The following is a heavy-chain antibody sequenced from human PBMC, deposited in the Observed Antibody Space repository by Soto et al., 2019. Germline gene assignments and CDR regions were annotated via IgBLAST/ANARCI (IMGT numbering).Heavy chain of an antibody. Sequence: GGSLRLSCAASGLTFNSYAMSWVRQAPGKGLEWVSAISGSDGSTYYADSVKGRFTISRDNSKNTLYLQMSSLRAEDTAVYYCASPPRATVTDNIFDYWGQGTLVTVSS. D-gene: IGHD4-17*01. V-gene: IGHV3-23*01. J-gene: IGHJ4*02. CDR1: GLTFNSYA. CDR2: ISGSDGST. CDR3: ASPPRATVTDNIFDY.